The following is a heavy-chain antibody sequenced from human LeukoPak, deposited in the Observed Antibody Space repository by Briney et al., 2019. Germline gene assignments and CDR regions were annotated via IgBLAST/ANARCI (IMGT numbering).Heavy chain of an antibody. CDR1: GYTFASYS. D-gene: IGHD3-10*01. CDR3: ARANYGSGTRWLDP. CDR2: INAVNDDT. Sequence: ASVKVSCKASGYTFASYSIHWVRQAPGQGLEWMGWINAVNDDTKYSQKFQGRVTITRDTSASTVYMELSSLRSEDTAVYYCARANYGSGTRWLDPWGQGTLVIVSS. V-gene: IGHV1-3*01. J-gene: IGHJ5*02.